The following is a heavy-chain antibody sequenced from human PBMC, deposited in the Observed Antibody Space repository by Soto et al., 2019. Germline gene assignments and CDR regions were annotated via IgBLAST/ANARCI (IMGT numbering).Heavy chain of an antibody. CDR2: TYYQSKWNN. V-gene: IGHV6-1*01. CDR1: GDGVSSKSAA. Sequence: SQTLSLTCSISGDGVSSKSAAWNWIRPSPSRGLEWLGRTYYQSKWNNDYAESVKSRVTISADASKNQVSLQLNSVTPEDTAVYYCARGWLRTGFDPWGQGTLVTVSS. D-gene: IGHD5-12*01. J-gene: IGHJ5*02. CDR3: ARGWLRTGFDP.